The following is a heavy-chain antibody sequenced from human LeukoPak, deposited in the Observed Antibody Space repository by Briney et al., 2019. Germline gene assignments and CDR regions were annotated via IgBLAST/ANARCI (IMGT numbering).Heavy chain of an antibody. CDR1: GYTFTSYY. Sequence: ASVKVSCKASGYTFTSYYMHWVRQAPGQGLEWMGIINPSGGSTSYAQKFQGRVTMTTDTSTSTAYMELRSLRSDDTAVYYCARDPSNTSGRYTYFDYWGQGTLVTVSS. CDR2: INPSGGST. D-gene: IGHD3-16*02. V-gene: IGHV1-46*01. CDR3: ARDPSNTSGRYTYFDY. J-gene: IGHJ4*02.